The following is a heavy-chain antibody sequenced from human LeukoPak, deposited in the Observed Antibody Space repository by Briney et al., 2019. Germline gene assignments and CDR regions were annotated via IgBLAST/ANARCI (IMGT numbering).Heavy chain of an antibody. J-gene: IGHJ3*02. CDR1: GFTFSDYY. CDR2: IKSKTDGGTT. V-gene: IGHV3-15*01. Sequence: GGSLRLSCAASGFTFSDYYMSWIRQAPGKGLEWVGRIKSKTDGGTTDYAAPVKGRFTISRDDSKNTLYLQMNSLKTEDTAVYYCTTDPDPARDAFDIWGQGTMVTVSS. CDR3: TTDPDPARDAFDI. D-gene: IGHD5-18*01.